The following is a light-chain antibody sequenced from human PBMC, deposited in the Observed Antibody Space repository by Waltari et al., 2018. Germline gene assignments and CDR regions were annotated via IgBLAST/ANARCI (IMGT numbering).Light chain of an antibody. CDR3: CSYGGNYLRV. J-gene: IGLJ2*01. V-gene: IGLV2-11*01. CDR1: SSHGGCYNY. CDR2: GVN. Sequence: QSALTQHRSVSGSPGPSVTIPCTGTSSHGGCYNYVSWYQHHPGKAPKVIIYGVNELPAGVPDRFSGSKSGNTACLTISGLQAEDEAEYYCCSYGGNYLRVVGVGTKLTVL.